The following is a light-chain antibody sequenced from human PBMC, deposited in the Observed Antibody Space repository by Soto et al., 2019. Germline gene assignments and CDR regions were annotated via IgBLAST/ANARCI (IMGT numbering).Light chain of an antibody. CDR2: RNN. CDR3: AAWDDSLSANYV. CDR1: SSKIGSNY. Sequence: QSLVTQPPSASGTPGQRVTISCSGSSSKIGSNYVYWYQQLPGTAPKLLIYRNNQRPSGVPDRFSGSKSGTSASLAISGLRSEDEADYYCAAWDDSLSANYVFGTGTKVTVL. V-gene: IGLV1-47*01. J-gene: IGLJ1*01.